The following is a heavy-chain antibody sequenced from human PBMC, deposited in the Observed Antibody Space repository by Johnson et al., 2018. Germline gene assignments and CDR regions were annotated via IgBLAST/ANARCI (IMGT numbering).Heavy chain of an antibody. J-gene: IGHJ6*03. CDR2: IRSKPNNYAT. Sequence: VQLVQSGGGLVQPGGSLKLSCAASGFTFSDSAVHWVRQASGKGLEWVGRIRSKPNNYATSYAASVKGRFTISRDDSKSTAYLQMNSLKIEDTAVYYCIRRWQSHGGYMDVWGKGTTVTVSS. CDR3: IRRWQSHGGYMDV. D-gene: IGHD5-24*01. V-gene: IGHV3-73*01. CDR1: GFTFSDSA.